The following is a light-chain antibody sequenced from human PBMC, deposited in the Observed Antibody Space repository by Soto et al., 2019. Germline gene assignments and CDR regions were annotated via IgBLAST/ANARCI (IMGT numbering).Light chain of an antibody. Sequence: ETVMTQSPDILSVSPGEGATLSCRASQSVGSNLAWYQQKPGQAPRLLIYGASTRATGIPVRFSGSGSGTEFTLTISSLQSEDFAVYYCQQYNNWPSITFGQGTRLEI. J-gene: IGKJ5*01. CDR3: QQYNNWPSIT. V-gene: IGKV3D-15*01. CDR2: GAS. CDR1: QSVGSN.